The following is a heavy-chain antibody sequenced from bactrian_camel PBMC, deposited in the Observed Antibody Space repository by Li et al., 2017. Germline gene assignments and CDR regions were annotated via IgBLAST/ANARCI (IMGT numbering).Heavy chain of an antibody. CDR2: IAKVSGT. V-gene: IGHV3S53*01. Sequence: VQLVESGGGSVQAGGSLRLSCSVYGHTSNSVCMAWFREAPGKEREGVAAIAKVSGTRYAESVKGRFVISKDSAKNTLYLQMNTLKPEDTAMYYCATRTDCGWGSTASLLKVVYQIWGQGTQVTVS. D-gene: IGHD3*01. CDR3: ATRTDCGWGSTASLLKVVYQI. J-gene: IGHJ4*01. CDR1: GHTSNSVC.